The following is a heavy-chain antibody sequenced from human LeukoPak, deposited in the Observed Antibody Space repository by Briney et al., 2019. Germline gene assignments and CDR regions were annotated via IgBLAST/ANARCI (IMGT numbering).Heavy chain of an antibody. Sequence: PVASVNVSCKASGGTFSRFTISWVRQAPGQGFEWMGGITPIFGTANFAQKFQGRVSITADGSTSTAFMELSSLRSEDTAVYYCAREWGLESSGYYYAYWGQGTLVTVSS. J-gene: IGHJ4*02. V-gene: IGHV1-69*13. CDR2: ITPIFGTA. CDR3: AREWGLESSGYYYAY. D-gene: IGHD3-22*01. CDR1: GGTFSRFT.